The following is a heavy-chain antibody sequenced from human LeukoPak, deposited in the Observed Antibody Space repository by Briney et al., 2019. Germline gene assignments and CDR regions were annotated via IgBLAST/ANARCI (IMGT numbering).Heavy chain of an antibody. CDR2: MNPHSGHT. Sequence: GASVKVSCKASGYSFTSFDANWVRQATGQGLEWMGWMNPHSGHTGYAQKFQGRVTMTSDTSISTAFMELSSLGSEDTAVYYCTRGFFADGNGDYNKELDFWGQGTQVTVSS. CDR3: TRGFFADGNGDYNKELDF. J-gene: IGHJ4*02. CDR1: GYSFTSFD. V-gene: IGHV1-8*01. D-gene: IGHD2-21*02.